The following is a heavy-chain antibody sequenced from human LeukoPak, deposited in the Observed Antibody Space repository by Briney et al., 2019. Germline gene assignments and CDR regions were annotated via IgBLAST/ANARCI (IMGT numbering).Heavy chain of an antibody. V-gene: IGHV3-9*03. J-gene: IGHJ3*02. CDR1: GFTFSSYS. CDR3: AKVLRFLEWFGAFDI. CDR2: ISWNSGSI. D-gene: IGHD3-3*01. Sequence: GGSLRLSCAASGFTFSSYSMNWVRQAPGKGLEWVSGISWNSGSIGYADSVKGRFTISRDNAKNSLYLQMNSLRAEDMALYYCAKVLRFLEWFGAFDIWGQGTMVTVSS.